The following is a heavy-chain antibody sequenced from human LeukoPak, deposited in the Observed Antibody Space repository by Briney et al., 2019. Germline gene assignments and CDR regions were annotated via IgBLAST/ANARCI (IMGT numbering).Heavy chain of an antibody. V-gene: IGHV1-69*13. J-gene: IGHJ4*02. CDR1: LGTFSNYA. CDR3: ARDLVGSHTSYSSGAWDY. Sequence: SVPVSCLACLGTFSNYAISWVGQAPGPGLEWMGGIFPIFDTADYAQKFQGRLTITADESTSTAYMELSSLRAEDPAVYYCARDLVGSHTSYSSGAWDYWGQGTLVTVSS. CDR2: IFPIFDTA. D-gene: IGHD3-9*01.